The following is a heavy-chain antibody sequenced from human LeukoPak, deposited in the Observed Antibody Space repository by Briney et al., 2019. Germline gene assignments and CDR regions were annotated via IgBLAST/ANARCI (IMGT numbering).Heavy chain of an antibody. CDR3: ARVVVPAAISYAFDI. V-gene: IGHV3-21*01. D-gene: IGHD2-2*01. CDR2: ISSSSSYI. J-gene: IGHJ3*02. Sequence: GGSLRLSCAASGFTFSSYSMNWVRQAPGKGLEWVSSISSSSSYIYYADSVKGRFTISRDNAKNSLYLERNSLRAEDTAVYYCARVVVPAAISYAFDIWGQGTMVTVSS. CDR1: GFTFSSYS.